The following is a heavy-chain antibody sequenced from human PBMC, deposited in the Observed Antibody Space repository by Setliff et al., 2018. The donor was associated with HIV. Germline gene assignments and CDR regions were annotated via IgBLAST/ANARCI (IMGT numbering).Heavy chain of an antibody. CDR3: ARCYYDSSGPTDAFDI. D-gene: IGHD3-22*01. Sequence: SVKVSCKASGGAFSSYALSWVRQAPGQGLEWMGGIIPIFGTANYAQKFQGRLTMTRDTSRSTVYMELSSLRSKDTAVYYCARCYYDSSGPTDAFDIWGQGTVVTVSS. CDR1: GGAFSSYA. CDR2: IIPIFGTA. V-gene: IGHV1-69*05. J-gene: IGHJ3*02.